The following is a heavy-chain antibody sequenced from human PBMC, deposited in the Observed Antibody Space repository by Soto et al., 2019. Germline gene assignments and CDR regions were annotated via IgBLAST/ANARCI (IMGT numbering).Heavy chain of an antibody. J-gene: IGHJ6*02. CDR3: ARDFWTPSIAAPDDYYYYVMDF. CDR1: GFTFSSYG. Sequence: GGSLRLSCAASGFTFSSYGMHWVRQAPGKGLEWVAVIWYDGSNKYYADSVKGRFTISRDNSKNTLYLQMNSLRAEDTAGYYCARDFWTPSIAAPDDYYYYVMDFWGQGTTVTVSS. CDR2: IWYDGSNK. V-gene: IGHV3-33*01. D-gene: IGHD6-6*01.